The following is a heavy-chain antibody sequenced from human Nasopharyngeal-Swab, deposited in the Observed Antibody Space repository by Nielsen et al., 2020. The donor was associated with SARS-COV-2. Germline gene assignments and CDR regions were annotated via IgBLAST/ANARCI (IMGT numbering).Heavy chain of an antibody. CDR1: GDSIAKSTFD. CDR2: IYDNGNT. CDR3: VRSSSWYYFDY. V-gene: IGHV4-39*01. J-gene: IGHJ4*02. Sequence: SETRSLTCTVSGDSIAKSTFDWDRIRQPPGKGQEWRGKIYDNGNTYQNPSLKSRLTISVDKSKNKFSLQLSAVTAADTAVYYCVRSSSWYYFDYWGQGTQVTVSS. D-gene: IGHD6-13*01.